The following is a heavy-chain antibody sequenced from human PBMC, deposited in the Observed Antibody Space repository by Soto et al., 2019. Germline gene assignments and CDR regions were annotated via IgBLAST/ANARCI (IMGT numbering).Heavy chain of an antibody. Sequence: PGESLKISCKGSGFTFTSYWISWVRQMPGKGLEWMGRIDPSDSYTNYSPSFQGHVTISADKSSSTAYLQWSSLKASDTAMYYAARLGSGNYYRVSRGQGTLVTVSP. CDR1: GFTFTSYW. J-gene: IGHJ4*02. CDR2: IDPSDSYT. V-gene: IGHV5-10-1*01. D-gene: IGHD3-10*01. CDR3: ARLGSGNYYRVS.